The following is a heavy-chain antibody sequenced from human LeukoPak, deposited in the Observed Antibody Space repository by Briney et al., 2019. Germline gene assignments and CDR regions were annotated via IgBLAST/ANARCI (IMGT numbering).Heavy chain of an antibody. J-gene: IGHJ4*02. CDR3: ARGGVQGSCFDY. Sequence: SETLSLTCTVSGGSISSSSYYWGWIRPPPGKGLEWIGSIYYSGSTYYNPSLKSRVTISVDTSKNQFSLKLSSVTAADTAVYYCARGGVQGSCFDYWGQGTLVTVSS. V-gene: IGHV4-39*01. D-gene: IGHD3-16*01. CDR1: GGSISSSSYY. CDR2: IYYSGST.